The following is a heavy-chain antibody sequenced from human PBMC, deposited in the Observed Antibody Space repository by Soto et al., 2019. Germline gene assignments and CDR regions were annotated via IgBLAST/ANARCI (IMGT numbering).Heavy chain of an antibody. CDR2: INDDGTST. V-gene: IGHV3-23*01. J-gene: IGHJ4*02. CDR1: GFTFSNYA. Sequence: GGSLRLSCTGSGFTFSNYALSWVRQAAGKGLDWISAINDDGTSTYHADSVKGRFTISRDNSRNTLYLQMHSLRAEDTAIYYCAKRSVSGTYSPFDYWGQGTLVTVSS. CDR3: AKRSVSGTYSPFDY. D-gene: IGHD1-7*01.